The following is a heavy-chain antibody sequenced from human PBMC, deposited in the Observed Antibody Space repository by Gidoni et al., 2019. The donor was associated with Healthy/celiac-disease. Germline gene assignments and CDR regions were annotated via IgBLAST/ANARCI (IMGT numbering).Heavy chain of an antibody. D-gene: IGHD3-22*01. CDR1: GFTFSSYA. CDR3: ANVGVITMIVVETDAFDI. V-gene: IGHV3-23*01. Sequence: EVQLLESGGGLVQPGGSLRLSCAASGFTFSSYAMSWVRQAPGKGLEWVSAISGSGGSTYYADSVKGRFTISRDNSKNTLYLQMNSLRAEDTAVYYCANVGVITMIVVETDAFDIWGQGTMVTVSS. CDR2: ISGSGGST. J-gene: IGHJ3*02.